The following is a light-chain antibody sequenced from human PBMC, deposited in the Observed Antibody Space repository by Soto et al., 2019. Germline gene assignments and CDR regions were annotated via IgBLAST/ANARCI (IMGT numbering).Light chain of an antibody. J-gene: IGLJ1*01. Sequence: QSVLTQPASVSGSPGQSITIYCTGTSGDVGGYKFFSWYQQHPGKAPKLMIYEVSNRPSGVSSRFSGSKSGNTASLTISGLQAEDEADYFCGSYTGTIYVFGNGTKVTV. CDR1: SGDVGGYKF. V-gene: IGLV2-14*01. CDR3: GSYTGTIYV. CDR2: EVS.